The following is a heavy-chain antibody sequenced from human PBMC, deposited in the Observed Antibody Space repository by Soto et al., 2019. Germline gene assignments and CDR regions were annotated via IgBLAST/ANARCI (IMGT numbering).Heavy chain of an antibody. Sequence: NPSETLSLTXTVSGGSISSGDYYWGWIRQPPGKGLEWIGYIYYSGSTYYNPSLKSRVTISLGTSKNQFSLKLSSVTAADTAVYYCANDVGGDNYFDYWGQGTLVTVSS. J-gene: IGHJ4*02. CDR3: ANDVGGDNYFDY. CDR1: GGSISSGDYY. D-gene: IGHD2-21*01. CDR2: IYYSGST. V-gene: IGHV4-30-4*01.